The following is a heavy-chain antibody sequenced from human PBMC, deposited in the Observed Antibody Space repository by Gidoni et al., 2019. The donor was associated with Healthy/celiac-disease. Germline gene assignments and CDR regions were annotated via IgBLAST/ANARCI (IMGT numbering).Heavy chain of an antibody. CDR1: GGSISSSSYH. CDR2: IYYSGST. Sequence: QLQLQESGPGLVKPSETLSLTCTVSGGSISSSSYHLGWIRQPPGKGLGWFGSIYYSGSTYYNQTLKSRVTISVNTSRNQFYLKLSSVTAADTAVYYCARESASVVVTIDYWGQGTLVTVSS. J-gene: IGHJ4*02. V-gene: IGHV4-39*07. CDR3: ARESASVVVTIDY. D-gene: IGHD3-22*01.